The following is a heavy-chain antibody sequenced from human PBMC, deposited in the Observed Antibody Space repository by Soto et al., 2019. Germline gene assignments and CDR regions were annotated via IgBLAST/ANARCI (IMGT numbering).Heavy chain of an antibody. J-gene: IGHJ3*02. V-gene: IGHV3-66*01. CDR1: GFTVSSNY. CDR2: IYSGGST. D-gene: IGHD3-22*01. Sequence: PGGSLRLSCAASGFTVSSNYMSWVRQAPGKGLEWVSVIYSGGSTYYADSVKGRFTISRDNSKNTLYLQMNSLRAEDTAVYYCAREGGVYDSSGYHDAFDIWGQGTMVTVSS. CDR3: AREGGVYDSSGYHDAFDI.